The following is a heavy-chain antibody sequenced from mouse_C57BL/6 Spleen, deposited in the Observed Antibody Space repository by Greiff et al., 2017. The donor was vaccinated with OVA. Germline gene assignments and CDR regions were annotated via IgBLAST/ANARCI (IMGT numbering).Heavy chain of an antibody. D-gene: IGHD2-3*01. CDR1: GYTFTSYT. CDR2: INPSSGYT. Sequence: QVQLQQSGAELARPGASVKMSCKASGYTFTSYTMHWVKQRPGQGLEWIGYINPSSGYTKYNQKFKDKATLTADKTSSTAYIQLSSLTSEDSAVYYCARSGYDGFYFDYWGQGTTLTVSS. CDR3: ARSGYDGFYFDY. V-gene: IGHV1-4*01. J-gene: IGHJ2*01.